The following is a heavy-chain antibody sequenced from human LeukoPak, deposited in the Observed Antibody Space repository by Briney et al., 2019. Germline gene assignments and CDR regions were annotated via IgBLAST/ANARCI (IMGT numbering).Heavy chain of an antibody. D-gene: IGHD4-17*01. CDR1: GFTFSSYA. J-gene: IGHJ4*02. Sequence: GGSLRLSCTASGFTFSSYAMSWVRQAPGKGLEWVSAISGSGGSTYYADSVKGRFTISRDNSKNTLYLQMNSLRAEATAVYYCAKDYEGVTTGVDYWGQGTLVTVSS. V-gene: IGHV3-23*01. CDR2: ISGSGGST. CDR3: AKDYEGVTTGVDY.